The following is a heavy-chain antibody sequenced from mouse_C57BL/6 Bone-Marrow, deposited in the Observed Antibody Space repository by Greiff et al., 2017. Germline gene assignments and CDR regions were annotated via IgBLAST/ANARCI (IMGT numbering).Heavy chain of an antibody. CDR2: ISDGGSYT. J-gene: IGHJ4*01. V-gene: IGHV5-4*01. Sequence: EVQVVESGGGLVKPGGSLKLSCAASGFTFSSYSMSWVRQTPAKRLEWVATISDGGSYTYSPDNVKGRFTISRDNAKNNLYLQMSHLKSEDTATYYCARVELGRYYAMDYWGQGTSVTVSS. D-gene: IGHD4-1*01. CDR3: ARVELGRYYAMDY. CDR1: GFTFSSYS.